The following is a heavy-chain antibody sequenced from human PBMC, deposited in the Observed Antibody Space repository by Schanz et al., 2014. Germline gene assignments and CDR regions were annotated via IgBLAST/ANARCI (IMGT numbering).Heavy chain of an antibody. CDR3: ARDGVDAAAGGNY. CDR2: VNPSGGGT. D-gene: IGHD6-13*01. Sequence: QVQLVQSGTQVKKPGASVKVSCKASGYTLSAYSLHWVRQAPGQGLEWMGIVNPSGGGTSYALRFQDRVTVTRDTSTSTVYMELSSLRSEDTAVYYCARDGVDAAAGGNYWGQGTLVTVSS. CDR1: GYTLSAYS. J-gene: IGHJ4*02. V-gene: IGHV1-46*03.